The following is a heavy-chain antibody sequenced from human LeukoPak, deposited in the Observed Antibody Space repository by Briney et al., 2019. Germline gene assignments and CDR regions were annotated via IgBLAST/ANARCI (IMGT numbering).Heavy chain of an antibody. CDR1: DGSISSYY. V-gene: IGHV4-59*12. D-gene: IGHD4-17*01. CDR2: IYHSGST. CDR3: ARAPYGTYNWFDP. Sequence: SETLSLTCTVSDGSISSYYWSWIRQPPGRGLEWIGYIYHSGSTYYNPSLKSRVTISVDRSKNQFSLKLSSVTAADTAVYYCARAPYGTYNWFDPWGQGTLVTVSS. J-gene: IGHJ5*02.